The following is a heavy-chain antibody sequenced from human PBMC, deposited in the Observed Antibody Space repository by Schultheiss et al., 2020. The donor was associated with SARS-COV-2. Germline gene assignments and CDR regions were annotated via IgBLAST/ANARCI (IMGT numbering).Heavy chain of an antibody. D-gene: IGHD3-10*01. CDR1: GGSISSYY. V-gene: IGHV4-59*01. CDR3: ARDKGVTMVRGGTGGVLDYYGMDV. CDR2: IYYSGST. J-gene: IGHJ6*02. Sequence: SETLSLTCTVSGGSISSYYWSWIRQPPGKGLEWIGYIYYSGSTNYNPSLKSRVTISVDTSKNQFSLKLSSVTAADTAVYYCARDKGVTMVRGGTGGVLDYYGMDVWGQGTTVTVSS.